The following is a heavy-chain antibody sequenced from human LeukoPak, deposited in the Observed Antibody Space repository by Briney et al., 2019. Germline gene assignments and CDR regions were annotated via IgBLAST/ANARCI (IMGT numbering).Heavy chain of an antibody. CDR2: ISGGGGGT. D-gene: IGHD3-10*01. CDR1: GITLSNYS. Sequence: GGSLRLSCAVSGITLSNYSMSWVRQAPGKGLEWVAGISGGGGGTNYADSVKGRFTVSRDNPKNTLYLQMHSLRAEDTAVYFCAKRGVVVRVILVGFHKEANYFDSWGQGALVTVSS. J-gene: IGHJ4*02. CDR3: AKRGVVVRVILVGFHKEANYFDS. V-gene: IGHV3-23*01.